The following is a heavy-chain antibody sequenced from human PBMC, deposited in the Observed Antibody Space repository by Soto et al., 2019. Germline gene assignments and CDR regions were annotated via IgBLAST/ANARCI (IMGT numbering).Heavy chain of an antibody. D-gene: IGHD5-18*01. CDR2: IDPSDSYT. J-gene: IGHJ3*02. CDR3: ATPPSGLVDTAMVGAFDI. CDR1: GYSFTSYW. V-gene: IGHV5-10-1*01. Sequence: ESLKISCKGSGYSFTSYWISWVRQMPGKGLEWMGRIDPSDSYTNYSPSFQGHVTISADKSISTAYLQWSSLKASDTAMYYWATPPSGLVDTAMVGAFDIWGQGTMVTVSS.